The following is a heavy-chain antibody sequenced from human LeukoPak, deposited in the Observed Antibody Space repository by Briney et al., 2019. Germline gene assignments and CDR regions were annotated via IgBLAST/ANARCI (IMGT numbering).Heavy chain of an antibody. J-gene: IGHJ4*02. CDR2: IYPGDSDT. Sequence: GESLKISCKGSGYSFTSYWIGWLRQMPGQGLEWMGIIYPGDSDTRYSPSFQGQVTISADKSISTAYLQWSSLKASDTAMYYCARQEVVVAAIDYWGQGTLFTVSS. D-gene: IGHD2-15*01. CDR3: ARQEVVVAAIDY. V-gene: IGHV5-51*01. CDR1: GYSFTSYW.